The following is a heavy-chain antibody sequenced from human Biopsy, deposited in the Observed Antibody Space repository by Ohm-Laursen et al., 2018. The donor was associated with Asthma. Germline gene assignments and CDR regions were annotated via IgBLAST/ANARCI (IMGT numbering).Heavy chain of an antibody. J-gene: IGHJ3*02. CDR2: INSGGGT. D-gene: IGHD4-23*01. Sequence: GSLRLSCTASGFTVSSNGMSWVRQPPGKGLEWVAVINSGGGTFYADSVQGRVTISRDISKNTLSLLMNSLKAEDTAVYYCARAYGGNFFSGAFDIWGQGTMVTVSS. V-gene: IGHV3-53*01. CDR3: ARAYGGNFFSGAFDI. CDR1: GFTVSSNG.